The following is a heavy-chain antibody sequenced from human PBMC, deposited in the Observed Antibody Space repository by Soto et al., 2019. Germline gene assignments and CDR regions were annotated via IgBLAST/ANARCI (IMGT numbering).Heavy chain of an antibody. CDR1: GFTFSSYE. CDR3: AREGLDFTSGGMDV. Sequence: GVLKLSCAASGFTFSSYEMNLVRQAPGKGLEWVSYISSSGSTIYYADSVKGRFTISRDNAKNSLYLQMNSLRAEDTAVYYCAREGLDFTSGGMDVWGQGTTVTVSS. CDR2: ISSSGSTI. V-gene: IGHV3-48*03. D-gene: IGHD3-3*01. J-gene: IGHJ6*02.